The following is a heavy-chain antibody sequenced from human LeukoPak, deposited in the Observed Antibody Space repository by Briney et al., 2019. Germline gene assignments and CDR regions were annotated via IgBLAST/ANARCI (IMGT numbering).Heavy chain of an antibody. Sequence: SETLSLTCTVSGGAITNFYWTWIRQSAGKGLEWIGHIYGSGGTNYNPSLKSRVTMSADKSKNQISLRLTSVTAADTAVYYCARNRTSYYGEIPFDVWGQGTMVTVSS. V-gene: IGHV4-4*07. J-gene: IGHJ3*01. CDR2: IYGSGGT. CDR1: GGAITNFY. CDR3: ARNRTSYYGEIPFDV. D-gene: IGHD3/OR15-3a*01.